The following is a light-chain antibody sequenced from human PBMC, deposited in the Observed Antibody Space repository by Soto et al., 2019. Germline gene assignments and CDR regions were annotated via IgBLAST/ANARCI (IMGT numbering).Light chain of an antibody. J-gene: IGKJ1*01. CDR2: DAS. V-gene: IGKV3-11*01. CDR3: QQRSNWPPT. Sequence: EIVLTQSPATLSLSPGERATLSCRASQSVSSYLAWYQQKPGQAPRLLIYDASNRATGIPARFSGSGSGTDFTLTIISLEPEDFAVYYCQQRSNWPPTFGQGTKVEIK. CDR1: QSVSSY.